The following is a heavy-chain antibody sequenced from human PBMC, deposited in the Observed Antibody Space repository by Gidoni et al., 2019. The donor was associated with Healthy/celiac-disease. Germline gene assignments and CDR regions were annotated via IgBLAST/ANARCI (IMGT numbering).Heavy chain of an antibody. Sequence: QVQLVESGGGVVQPGRSLSLSCPASGFTFSSYAMHWVRQAPGKGLEWVAVISYDGSNKYYADSVKGRFTISRDNSKNTLYLQMNSLRAEDTAVYYCARSPVHAFDIWGQGTMVTVSS. J-gene: IGHJ3*02. CDR2: ISYDGSNK. V-gene: IGHV3-30-3*01. CDR3: ARSPVHAFDI. D-gene: IGHD3-10*02. CDR1: GFTFSSYA.